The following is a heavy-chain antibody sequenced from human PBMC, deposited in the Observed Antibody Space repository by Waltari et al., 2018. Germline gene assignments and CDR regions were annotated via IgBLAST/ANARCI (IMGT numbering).Heavy chain of an antibody. Sequence: EVQLVESGGGLVQPGGSLRLSCAASGFTVRSNYMSWVRQAPGKGLEWVSVIYSGGSTYYADSVKGRFTISRDNSKNTLYLQMNSLRAEDTAVYYCARVGDSSGYYYFDYWGQGTLVTVSS. D-gene: IGHD3-22*01. V-gene: IGHV3-66*02. CDR1: GFTVRSNY. CDR3: ARVGDSSGYYYFDY. CDR2: IYSGGST. J-gene: IGHJ4*02.